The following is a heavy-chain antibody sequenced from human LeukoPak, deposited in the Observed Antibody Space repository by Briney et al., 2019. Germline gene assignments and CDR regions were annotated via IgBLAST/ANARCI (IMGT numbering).Heavy chain of an antibody. J-gene: IGHJ4*02. D-gene: IGHD3-16*02. CDR1: GFTFSSYT. Sequence: PGGSLRLSCAASGFTFSSYTMTRVRQAPGKGLEWVSAISGSGGSTYYADSVKGRFTISRDNSKNTLYLQMNGLRAEDTAVYYCAKGSDDYVWGSYRLLDYWGQGTLVTVSS. CDR3: AKGSDDYVWGSYRLLDY. V-gene: IGHV3-23*01. CDR2: ISGSGGST.